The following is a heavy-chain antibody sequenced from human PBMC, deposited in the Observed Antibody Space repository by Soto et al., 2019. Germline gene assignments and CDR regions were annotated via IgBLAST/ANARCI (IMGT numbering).Heavy chain of an antibody. Sequence: SETLSLTCAVYGGSFSGYYWSWIRQPPGKGLEWIGEINHSGSTNYNPSLKSRVTISVDTSKNQFSLKLSSVTAADTAVYYCARGAVDYYDSSGPSGWFDPWGQGTLVTVSS. J-gene: IGHJ5*02. CDR2: INHSGST. V-gene: IGHV4-34*01. CDR1: GGSFSGYY. CDR3: ARGAVDYYDSSGPSGWFDP. D-gene: IGHD3-22*01.